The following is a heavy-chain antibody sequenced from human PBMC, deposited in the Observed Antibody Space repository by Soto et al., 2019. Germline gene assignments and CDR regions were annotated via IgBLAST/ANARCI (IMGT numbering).Heavy chain of an antibody. CDR1: GFTFSSYG. CDR2: IWYDGSNK. CDR3: ARRMVYAIGGMDV. D-gene: IGHD2-8*01. V-gene: IGHV3-33*01. J-gene: IGHJ6*02. Sequence: GGSLRLSCAASGFTFSSYGMHWVRQAPGKGLEWVAVIWYDGSNKYYADSVKGRFTISRDNSKNTLYLQMNSLRAEDTAVYYCARRMVYAIGGMDVWGQGTTVTVSS.